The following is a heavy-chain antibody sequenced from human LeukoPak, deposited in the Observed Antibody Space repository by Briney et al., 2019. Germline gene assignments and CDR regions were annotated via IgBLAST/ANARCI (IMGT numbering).Heavy chain of an antibody. CDR1: GFTVSSNC. CDR3: ARDLAPGYSSGLGPVD. Sequence: GGSLRLSCAASGFTVSSNCMSWVRQAPGKGLEWVSLICSGGNTYYADSVKGRFTISRDNSKNTLYLQMNSLRVEDTAVYYCARDLAPGYSSGLGPVDWGQGTLVSVSS. J-gene: IGHJ4*02. CDR2: ICSGGNT. V-gene: IGHV3-53*01. D-gene: IGHD6-19*01.